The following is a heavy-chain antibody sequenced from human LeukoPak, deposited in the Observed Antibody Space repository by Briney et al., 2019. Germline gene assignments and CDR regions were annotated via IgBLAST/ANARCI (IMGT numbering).Heavy chain of an antibody. CDR2: FDPEDGET. J-gene: IGHJ4*02. D-gene: IGHD1-7*01. CDR1: GYTLTELS. Sequence: ASVKVSCKVSGYTLTELSMHWVRQAPGKGLEWMGGFDPEDGETIYAQKFQGRVTMTEDTSTDTAYMELSSLRSEDTAVYYCATEAFHRITGTMVRDYWGQGTLVTVSS. CDR3: ATEAFHRITGTMVRDY. V-gene: IGHV1-24*01.